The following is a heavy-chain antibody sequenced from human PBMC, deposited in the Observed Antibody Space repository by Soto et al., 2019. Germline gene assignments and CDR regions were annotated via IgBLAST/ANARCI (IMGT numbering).Heavy chain of an antibody. CDR3: ARDGDVNTGFGKDY. CDR1: GFTFSSYG. J-gene: IGHJ4*02. V-gene: IGHV3-33*01. CDR2: IWHDGGNK. Sequence: QVQLVESGGGVVQPGRSLRLSCAASGFTFSSYGMQWVRQAPGKGLEWVAFIWHDGGNKFYVEAVKGRFTISRDNSKNTLYLQMTSLSAEDTAMYYCARDGDVNTGFGKDYWGQGTLVTVSS. D-gene: IGHD3-16*01.